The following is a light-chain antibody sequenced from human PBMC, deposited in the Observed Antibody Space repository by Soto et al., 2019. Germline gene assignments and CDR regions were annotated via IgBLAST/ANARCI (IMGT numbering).Light chain of an antibody. CDR3: QQYNPSFIYT. J-gene: IGKJ2*01. CDR2: TAS. V-gene: IGKV1-5*03. CDR1: QSISTS. Sequence: DIQMTQSPSTLSASVGDRVTITCRTSQSISTSLAWYQQKPGKGPKLLIYTASSLASGVPSRFSGSGSGTEFTLSISSRQPDDFATYYCQQYNPSFIYTFGQGTKLEIK.